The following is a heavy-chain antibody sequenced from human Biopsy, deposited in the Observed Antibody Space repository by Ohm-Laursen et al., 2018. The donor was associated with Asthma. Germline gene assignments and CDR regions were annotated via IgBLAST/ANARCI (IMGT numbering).Heavy chain of an antibody. D-gene: IGHD6-19*01. V-gene: IGHV3-53*01. J-gene: IGHJ4*02. CDR3: ARGDSSGWSHYYFDY. Sequence: SLRLSCAASGSTVSRDHMFWVRQAPGKGLEWVSVIYSGGTSHTADSVRGRFIISRDFSKNTLHLQMYSLRVEDTAVYYCARGDSSGWSHYYFDYWGQGTLVTVSS. CDR2: IYSGGTS. CDR1: GSTVSRDH.